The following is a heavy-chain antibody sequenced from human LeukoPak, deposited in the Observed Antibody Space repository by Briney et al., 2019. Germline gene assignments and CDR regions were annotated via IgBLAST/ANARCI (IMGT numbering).Heavy chain of an antibody. CDR1: GGSFSGYY. D-gene: IGHD3-9*01. CDR3: ARRASILTGYYIIHTKFDY. Sequence: PSETLSLTCAVYGGSFSGYYWSWIRQPPGKGLEWIGEINHSGSTNYNPSLKSRVTISVDTSKNQFSLKLSSVTAADTAVYYCARRASILTGYYIIHTKFDYWGRGTLVTVSS. J-gene: IGHJ4*02. V-gene: IGHV4-34*01. CDR2: INHSGST.